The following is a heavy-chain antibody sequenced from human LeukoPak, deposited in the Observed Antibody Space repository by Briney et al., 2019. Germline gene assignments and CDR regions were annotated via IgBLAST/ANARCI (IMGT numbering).Heavy chain of an antibody. D-gene: IGHD1-26*01. CDR2: IYSGGSV. V-gene: IGHV3-66*01. J-gene: IGHJ4*02. CDR1: GYTVSSND. Sequence: GGSLRLACAASGYTVSSNDMSWVRQAPGKGLEWVSVIYSGGSVYYADSVRGRFSISRDNSKNTVYLQMNGLRAEDTAVYYCARDAWDCWGQGTLVTVSS. CDR3: ARDAWDC.